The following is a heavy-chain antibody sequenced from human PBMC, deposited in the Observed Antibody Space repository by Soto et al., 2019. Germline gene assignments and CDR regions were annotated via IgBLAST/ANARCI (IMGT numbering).Heavy chain of an antibody. CDR3: TREVAATLTFDL. CDR1: GFTFGNYA. Sequence: PGGSLRLSCTASGFTFGNYAMSWFRQAPGKGLEWVGFIRSKAYGGTTEYAASVKGRFTISRDDSKSIAYLQMNSLKTEDTAVYYCTREVAATLTFDLWGRGTLVTVSS. CDR2: IRSKAYGGTT. V-gene: IGHV3-49*03. J-gene: IGHJ2*01. D-gene: IGHD2-15*01.